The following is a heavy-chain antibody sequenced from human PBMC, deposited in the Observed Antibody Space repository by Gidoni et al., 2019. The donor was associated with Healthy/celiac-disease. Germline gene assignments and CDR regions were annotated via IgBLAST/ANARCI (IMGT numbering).Heavy chain of an antibody. V-gene: IGHV1-69*01. Sequence: QVQLVQSGAEVKKPGSSVKVSCKASGGTFSSYAISWVRQAPGQGLEWMGGIIPILGTANYAQKFQGRVTITADESTSTAYMELSSLRSEDTAVYYCARTTGEKSIAAPLSYYYYYYGMDVWGQGTTVTVSS. J-gene: IGHJ6*02. D-gene: IGHD6-6*01. CDR2: IIPILGTA. CDR3: ARTTGEKSIAAPLSYYYYYYGMDV. CDR1: GGTFSSYA.